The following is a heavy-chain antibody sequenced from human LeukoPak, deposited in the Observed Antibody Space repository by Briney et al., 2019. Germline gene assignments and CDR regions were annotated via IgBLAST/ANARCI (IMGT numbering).Heavy chain of an antibody. CDR2: ISDNGGST. V-gene: IGHV3-23*01. CDR1: GFTFSSYA. J-gene: IGHJ1*01. CDR3: AREFGLITSH. Sequence: GGSLRLSCAASGFTFSSYAMSWVRQASGKGLEWVSSISDNGGSTYSADSVKGRFTISRDNSKNTLYLQMNSLRAEDTAVYYCAREFGLITSHWGQGTLVTVSS. D-gene: IGHD3/OR15-3a*01.